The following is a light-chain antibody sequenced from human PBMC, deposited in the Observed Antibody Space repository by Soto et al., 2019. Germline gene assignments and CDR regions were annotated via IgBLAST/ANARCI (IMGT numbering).Light chain of an antibody. CDR3: QQYNTWPWT. V-gene: IGKV3-15*01. CDR2: GAS. CDR1: QTVSNN. J-gene: IGKJ1*01. Sequence: EIVMTQSPATRSVSPGERATLSCRASQTVSNNLAWYQHKPGQAPRLLIYGASTRAAGIPARFSGSGSGTEFTLTISSLQSEDFAVYYCQQYNTWPWTFGQGTKVEIK.